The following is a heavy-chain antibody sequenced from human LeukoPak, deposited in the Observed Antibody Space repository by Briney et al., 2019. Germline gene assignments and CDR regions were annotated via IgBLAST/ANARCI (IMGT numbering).Heavy chain of an antibody. V-gene: IGHV4-61*02. D-gene: IGHD3-9*01. CDR3: ARHAFGYDILTGYYPVGGFDY. J-gene: IGHJ4*02. CDR1: GGSISSGSYY. Sequence: PSETLSLTXTVSGGSISSGSYYWRWIRQPAGKGLEWIGRIYTSGSTNYNPSLKSRVTISVDTSKNQFSLKLSSVTAADTAVYYCARHAFGYDILTGYYPVGGFDYWGQGTLVAVSS. CDR2: IYTSGST.